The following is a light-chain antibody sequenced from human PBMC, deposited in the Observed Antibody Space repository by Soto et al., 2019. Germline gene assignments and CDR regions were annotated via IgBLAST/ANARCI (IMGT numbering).Light chain of an antibody. CDR1: MRDVGAYNL. CDR3: SSFTSKSTLI. CDR2: EVR. V-gene: IGLV2-14*01. Sequence: QSALTQPASVSGSPGQSITISCAGTMRDVGAYNLVSWYQQHPGRVPQLIIYEVRTRPSGISFRFSGSKSGNTASLTISGLQAEDEADYYCSSFTSKSTLIFGGGTKLTVL. J-gene: IGLJ2*01.